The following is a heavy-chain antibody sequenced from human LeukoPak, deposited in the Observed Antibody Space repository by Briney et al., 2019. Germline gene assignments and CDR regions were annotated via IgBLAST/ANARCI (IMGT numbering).Heavy chain of an antibody. CDR2: ISYDGSNK. J-gene: IGHJ4*02. CDR1: GFTFSSYA. V-gene: IGHV3-30-3*01. Sequence: GGSLRLSCAASGFTFSSYAMHWVRQAPGKGLEWVAVISYDGSNKYYADSVKGRFTISRDNSKNTLYLQMNSLRAEDTAVCYCARDARQISTYYDFWSGYYYWGQGTLVTVSS. CDR3: ARDARQISTYYDFWSGYYY. D-gene: IGHD3-3*01.